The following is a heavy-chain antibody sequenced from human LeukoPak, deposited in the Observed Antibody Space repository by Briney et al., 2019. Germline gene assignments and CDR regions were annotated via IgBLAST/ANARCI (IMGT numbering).Heavy chain of an antibody. D-gene: IGHD3-22*01. J-gene: IGHJ4*02. CDR3: ARDANYYYDSSFDY. CDR2: IWYDGSNK. Sequence: GRSLRLSCAASGFTFSSYGMHWVRQAPGKGLEWVAVIWYDGSNKYYADSVKGRFTISRDNSKNTLYLQMNSLRAEDTAAYYCARDANYYYDSSFDYWGQGTLVTVSS. V-gene: IGHV3-33*01. CDR1: GFTFSSYG.